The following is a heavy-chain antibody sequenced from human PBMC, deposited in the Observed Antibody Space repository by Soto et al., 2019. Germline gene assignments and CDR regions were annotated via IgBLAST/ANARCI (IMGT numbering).Heavy chain of an antibody. D-gene: IGHD3-10*01. CDR2: ISGSGGST. CDR3: AKGSRVRGVIITGYGMDV. V-gene: IGHV3-23*01. J-gene: IGHJ6*02. CDR1: GFTFSSYA. Sequence: GGSLRLSCAASGFTFSSYAMSWVRQAPGKGLEWVSAISGSGGSTYYADSVKGRFTISRDNSKNTLYLQMNSLRAEDTAVYYCAKGSRVRGVIITGYGMDVWGQGTTVTVS.